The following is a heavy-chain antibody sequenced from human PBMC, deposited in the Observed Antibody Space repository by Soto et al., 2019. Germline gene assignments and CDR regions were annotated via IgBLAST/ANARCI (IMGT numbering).Heavy chain of an antibody. CDR3: ARDNGDDGARSFDI. CDR1: GFTFSSYG. CDR2: IWDDGSDK. D-gene: IGHD4-17*01. V-gene: IGHV3-33*01. J-gene: IGHJ3*02. Sequence: QVQLVESGGGVVQPGRSLRLSCAASGFTFSSYGMHWVRQAPGKGLEWVAVIWDDGSDKYYADSVKGRFTISRDNSKNTTYLQMNSMRAENTAVFYCARDNGDDGARSFDIWGEGTLVTVSS.